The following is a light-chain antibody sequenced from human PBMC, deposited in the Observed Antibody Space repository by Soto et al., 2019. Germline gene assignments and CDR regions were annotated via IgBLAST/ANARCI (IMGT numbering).Light chain of an antibody. CDR2: DVS. V-gene: IGLV2-14*01. CDR3: NSYTSSSTQV. J-gene: IGLJ2*01. Sequence: QSALTQPASVSGSPGQSITISCTGTSSDVGGYNYVSWYQQHPGKAPKLMIYDVSNRPSGVSNRFSGSKSGNTASLTISGLQADDEADYYCNSYTSSSTQVFGGGTKLTVL. CDR1: SSDVGGYNY.